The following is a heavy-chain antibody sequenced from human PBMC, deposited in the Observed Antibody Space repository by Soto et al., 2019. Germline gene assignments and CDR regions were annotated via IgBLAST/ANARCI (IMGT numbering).Heavy chain of an antibody. V-gene: IGHV1-3*01. CDR2: INAGNGNT. J-gene: IGHJ6*03. CDR3: ARGGSTPYYYYYKDV. D-gene: IGHD6-6*01. Sequence: QVQLVQSGAEVKKPGASVKVSCKASGYTFTSYAMHWVRQAPGQRLEWMGWINAGNGNTKYSQKFQGRVTITRDTSASTAYMELSSLRSEDTAVYYCARGGSTPYYYYYKDVWGKGTTVTVSS. CDR1: GYTFTSYA.